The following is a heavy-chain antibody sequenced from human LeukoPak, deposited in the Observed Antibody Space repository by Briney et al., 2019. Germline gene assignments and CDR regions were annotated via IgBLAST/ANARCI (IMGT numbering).Heavy chain of an antibody. D-gene: IGHD6-13*01. Sequence: GESLRLSCATSGFTLSNFWMNWVRQAPGKGLERVANIEDDGNKKNYVDSVKGRFIISRDNVKNSIYLQMNSLRADDTAVYYCARGRGIALWGQGTLVTVSS. V-gene: IGHV3-7*01. J-gene: IGHJ4*02. CDR3: ARGRGIAL. CDR2: IEDDGNKK. CDR1: GFTLSNFW.